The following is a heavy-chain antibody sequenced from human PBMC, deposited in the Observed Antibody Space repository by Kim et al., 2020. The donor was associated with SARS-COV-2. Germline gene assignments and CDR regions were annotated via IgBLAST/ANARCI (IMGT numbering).Heavy chain of an antibody. CDR1: GFTFSSYA. CDR2: ISGSGGST. V-gene: IGHV3-23*01. Sequence: GGSLRLSCAASGFTFSSYAMSWVRQAPGKGLEWVAAISGSGGSTYYADSVKGRFTISRDNSKNTLYLQMNSLRAEDTAVYYCAKDPVTITFGGVIVIGAFGYWGQGNLVTVSS. CDR3: AKDPVTITFGGVIVIGAFGY. D-gene: IGHD3-16*02. J-gene: IGHJ4*02.